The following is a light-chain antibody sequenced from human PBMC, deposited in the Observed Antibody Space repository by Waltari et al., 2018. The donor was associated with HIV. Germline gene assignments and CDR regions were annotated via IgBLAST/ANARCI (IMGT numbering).Light chain of an antibody. CDR2: GHK. CDR1: FSNIGANT. V-gene: IGLV1-44*01. CDR3: SAWDDSLRATV. Sequence: QSVMSHPPSASGTPGQKVTISCSGSFSNIGANTVNWYQQIPGTAPRRPIYGHKQRPSGCPDRFSGSRSGTSASLTIRGLQSEDEADYYCSAWDDSLRATVFGTGTRVTVL. J-gene: IGLJ1*01.